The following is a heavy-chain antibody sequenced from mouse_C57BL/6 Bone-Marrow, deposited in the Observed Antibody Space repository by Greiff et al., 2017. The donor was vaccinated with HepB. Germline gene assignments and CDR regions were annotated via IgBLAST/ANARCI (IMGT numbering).Heavy chain of an antibody. Sequence: EVKLMESGGGLVQPGGSLKLSCAASGFTFSDYGMAWVRQAPRKGPEWVAFISNLAYSIYYADTVTGRFTISRENAKNTLYLEMSSLRSEDTAMYYCARIYDDYDCAMDYWGQGTSVTVSS. CDR2: ISNLAYSI. CDR1: GFTFSDYG. CDR3: ARIYDDYDCAMDY. V-gene: IGHV5-15*01. D-gene: IGHD2-4*01. J-gene: IGHJ4*01.